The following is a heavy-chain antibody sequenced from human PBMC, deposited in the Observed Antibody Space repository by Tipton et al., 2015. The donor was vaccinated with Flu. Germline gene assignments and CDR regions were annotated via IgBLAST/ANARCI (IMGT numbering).Heavy chain of an antibody. CDR1: GFTLSNYD. CDR2: IGTAGGT. CDR3: AREPSGNLDY. J-gene: IGHJ4*02. Sequence: TASGFTLSNYDIHWVRQVKGKGLEWVSVIGTAGGTTYAGSVKGRFTISRDNAKNSLYLQMNSLRAEDTAVYYWAREPSGNLDYWGQGTLVTVSS. V-gene: IGHV3-13*01. D-gene: IGHD1-26*01.